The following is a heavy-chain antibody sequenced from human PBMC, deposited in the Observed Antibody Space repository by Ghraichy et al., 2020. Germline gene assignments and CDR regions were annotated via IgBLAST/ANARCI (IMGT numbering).Heavy chain of an antibody. CDR1: GFSFGNHG. CDR3: ARDQSMYFFYMDV. D-gene: IGHD2/OR15-2a*01. Sequence: GGSLRLSCMASGFSFGNHGMHWVRQAPGKGLEWVARIWNDGSNEVYGDSVKGRFTISRDNSENTLYLQLNSVTAEDTALYFCARDQSMYFFYMDVWGAGTTVIVS. J-gene: IGHJ6*03. V-gene: IGHV3-33*01. CDR2: IWNDGSNE.